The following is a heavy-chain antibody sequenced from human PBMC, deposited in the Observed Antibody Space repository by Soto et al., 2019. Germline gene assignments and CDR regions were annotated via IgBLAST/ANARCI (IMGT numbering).Heavy chain of an antibody. J-gene: IGHJ4*02. V-gene: IGHV1-46*01. CDR3: ARPRNGSPGLFEY. Sequence: GASVKVSCKASGYTFTSYSMHWVRQAPGQGLEWMGIINPSGGSTSYAQKFQGRVTMSVDTSKNQFSLKLNSVTAADTAVYYCARPRNGSPGLFEYWGQGSLVTVSS. CDR2: INPSGGST. D-gene: IGHD1-26*01. CDR1: GYTFTSYS.